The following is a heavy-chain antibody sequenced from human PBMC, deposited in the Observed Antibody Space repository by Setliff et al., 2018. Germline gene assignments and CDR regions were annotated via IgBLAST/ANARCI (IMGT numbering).Heavy chain of an antibody. CDR2: INAGNGNT. V-gene: IGHV1-3*01. CDR1: GYTFTSYA. D-gene: IGHD5-18*01. CDR3: ASSFLVDTAMVTLLDAFDI. Sequence: ASVKVSCKASGYTFTSYAMHWARQAPGQRLEWMGWINAGNGNTKYSQKFQGRVTITRDTSASTAYMELSSLRSEDTAVYYCASSFLVDTAMVTLLDAFDIWGQGTMVTVSS. J-gene: IGHJ3*02.